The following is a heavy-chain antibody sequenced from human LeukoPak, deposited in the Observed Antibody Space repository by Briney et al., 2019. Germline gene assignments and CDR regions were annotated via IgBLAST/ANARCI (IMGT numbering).Heavy chain of an antibody. CDR3: ARAPYYYGSGSPSGMDV. J-gene: IGHJ6*02. V-gene: IGHV1-2*02. D-gene: IGHD3-10*01. CDR1: GYTFTGYY. Sequence: ASVKVSCKASGYTFTGYYMHWVRQAPGQGLEWMVCINPNSGGTNYAQKFQGRVTMTRDTSISTAYMELSRLRSDDTAVYYCARAPYYYGSGSPSGMDVWGQGTTVTVSS. CDR2: INPNSGGT.